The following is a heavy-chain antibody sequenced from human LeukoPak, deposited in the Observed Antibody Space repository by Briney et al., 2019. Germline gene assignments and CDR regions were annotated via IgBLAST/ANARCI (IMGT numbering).Heavy chain of an antibody. V-gene: IGHV4-59*12. CDR1: GGSISSYY. CDR3: ARDPLLFQDIVVVVAATHFDY. J-gene: IGHJ4*02. Sequence: SETLSLTCTVSGGSISSYYWSWVRQPPGKGLEWIGYIYYSGSTNYNPSLKSRVTISVDTSKNQFSLKLSSVTAADTAVYYCARDPLLFQDIVVVVAATHFDYWGQGTLVTVSS. D-gene: IGHD2-15*01. CDR2: IYYSGST.